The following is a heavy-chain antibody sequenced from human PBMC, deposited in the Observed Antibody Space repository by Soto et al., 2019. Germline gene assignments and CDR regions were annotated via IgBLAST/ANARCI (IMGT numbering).Heavy chain of an antibody. D-gene: IGHD6-13*01. CDR1: GASISSFN. CDR3: ARDRGEYTSSWFWYFSH. J-gene: IGHJ2*01. CDR2: LNIAGTI. Sequence: SETLSLTCSVSGASISSFNWNWVRQPAGKGPEWVGRLNIAGTINYNPSLKSRITMSMDTSKNQISLHLRSVTAADTAIYYCARDRGEYTSSWFWYFSHWGHGTLVTAPQ. V-gene: IGHV4-4*07.